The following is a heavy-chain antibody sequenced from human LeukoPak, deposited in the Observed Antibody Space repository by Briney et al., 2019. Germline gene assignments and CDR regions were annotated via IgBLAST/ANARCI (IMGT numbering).Heavy chain of an antibody. CDR1: GYTFTGYY. D-gene: IGHD3-10*01. CDR3: ARVGGSGSRSWFDP. Sequence: ASVKVSCKASGYTFTGYYMHWVRLAPGQGLEWMGWINPNSGGTNYAQKFQGRVTMTRDTSISTAYMELSRLRSDDTAVYYCARVGGSGSRSWFDPWGQGTLVTVSS. CDR2: INPNSGGT. J-gene: IGHJ5*02. V-gene: IGHV1-2*02.